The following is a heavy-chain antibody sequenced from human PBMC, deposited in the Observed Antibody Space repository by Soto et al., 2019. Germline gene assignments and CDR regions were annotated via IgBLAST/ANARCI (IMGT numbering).Heavy chain of an antibody. Sequence: ASVKVSCKASGYTFTSDYMHWVRQAPGQGLEWMGIINPSGGSTSYAQKFQGRVTMTRDTSTSTVYMELSSLRSEDTAVYYCARDRGSITIFGVGQYYYYGMDVWGQGTTVTVSS. V-gene: IGHV1-46*01. CDR1: GYTFTSDY. J-gene: IGHJ6*02. CDR2: INPSGGST. D-gene: IGHD3-3*01. CDR3: ARDRGSITIFGVGQYYYYGMDV.